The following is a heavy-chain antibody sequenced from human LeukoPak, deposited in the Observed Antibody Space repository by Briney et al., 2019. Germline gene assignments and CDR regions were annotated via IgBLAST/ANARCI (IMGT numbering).Heavy chain of an antibody. CDR3: ARHYDFWSESDP. D-gene: IGHD3-3*01. CDR1: GGSFSGYY. CDR2: INHSGST. V-gene: IGHV4-34*01. J-gene: IGHJ5*02. Sequence: SETLSLTCAVYGGSFSGYYWSWIRQPPGKGLEWIGEINHSGSTNYNPSLKSRVTISVDTSKNQFSLKLGSVTAADTAVYYCARHYDFWSESDPWGQGTLVTVSS.